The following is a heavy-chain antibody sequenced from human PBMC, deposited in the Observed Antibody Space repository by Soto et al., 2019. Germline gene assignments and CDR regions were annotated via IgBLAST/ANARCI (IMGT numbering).Heavy chain of an antibody. CDR2: IIPIFGTA. CDR1: GGTFSSYA. CDR3: ARDKDCISTSCYSEGNWFDP. J-gene: IGHJ5*02. Sequence: SVKVSCRASGGTFSSYAISWVRQAPGQGLEWMGGIIPIFGTANYAQKFQGRVTITADESTSTAYMELSSLRSEDTAVYYCARDKDCISTSCYSEGNWFDPWGQGTLVTVSS. D-gene: IGHD2-2*01. V-gene: IGHV1-69*13.